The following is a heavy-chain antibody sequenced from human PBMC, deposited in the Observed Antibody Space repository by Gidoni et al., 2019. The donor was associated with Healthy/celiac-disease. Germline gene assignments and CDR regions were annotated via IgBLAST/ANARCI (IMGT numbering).Heavy chain of an antibody. CDR1: GFTFSSYS. Sequence: EVQLVESGGGLVQPGGSLRLSCAASGFTFSSYSMNWVRQAPGKGLEWVSYISSSSSTLYYADSVKGRVTISRDNAKNSLYLQMNSLRAEDTAVYYCARTYCTGGVCYFPNWFDPWGQGTLVTVSS. J-gene: IGHJ5*02. V-gene: IGHV3-48*01. CDR2: ISSSSSTL. D-gene: IGHD2-8*02. CDR3: ARTYCTGGVCYFPNWFDP.